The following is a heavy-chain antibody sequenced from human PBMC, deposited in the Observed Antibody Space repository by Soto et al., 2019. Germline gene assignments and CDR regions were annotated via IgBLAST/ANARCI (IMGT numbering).Heavy chain of an antibody. J-gene: IGHJ6*02. Sequence: SVKVSCKASGGTFSSYAISWVRQAPGQGLEWMGGIIPIFGTANYAQKFQGRVTITADESTSTAYMELSSLRSEDTAVYYCARSVVVTARVYYYYGMDVWGQGTTVTVSS. D-gene: IGHD2-21*02. CDR2: IIPIFGTA. V-gene: IGHV1-69*13. CDR3: ARSVVVTARVYYYYGMDV. CDR1: GGTFSSYA.